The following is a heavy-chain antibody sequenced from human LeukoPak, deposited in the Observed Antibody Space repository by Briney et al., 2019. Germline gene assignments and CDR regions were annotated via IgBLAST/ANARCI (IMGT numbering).Heavy chain of an antibody. CDR1: GGSFSGYF. Sequence: PSETLSLTCAVYGGSFSGYFWSWIRQPPGKGLEWIGEINHSGTPNHNSSLKSRVSISVDKSKNQFSLKLSSLTAADTAVYYCARGYCRGGSCQVFDYWGQGTLVTVSS. CDR2: INHSGTP. CDR3: ARGYCRGGSCQVFDY. J-gene: IGHJ4*02. D-gene: IGHD2-15*01. V-gene: IGHV4-34*01.